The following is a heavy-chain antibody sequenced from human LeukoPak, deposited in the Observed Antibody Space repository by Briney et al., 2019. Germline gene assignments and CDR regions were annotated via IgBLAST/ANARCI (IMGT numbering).Heavy chain of an antibody. CDR1: GGSISSYY. V-gene: IGHV4-59*12. D-gene: IGHD4-23*01. CDR2: IYSSGST. Sequence: SETLSLTCTVSGGSISSYYWSWIRQPPGEGLEWIGYIYSSGSTNYNPSLKSRVTISIDTSKNQFSLKLSSVTAADTAVYYCARPATVVTPSRLGYFDLWGRGTLVTVSS. J-gene: IGHJ2*01. CDR3: ARPATVVTPSRLGYFDL.